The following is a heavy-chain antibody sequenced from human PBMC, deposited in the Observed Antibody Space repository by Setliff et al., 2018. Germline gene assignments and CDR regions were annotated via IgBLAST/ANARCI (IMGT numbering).Heavy chain of an antibody. D-gene: IGHD1-1*01. CDR1: GTSITSGHY. V-gene: IGHV4-38-2*01. J-gene: IGHJ3*01. CDR3: ASPRRDDLDTPFDAFDL. CDR2: IYHRGRT. Sequence: SETLSLTCDVSGTSITSGHYWGWIRQPPGKGLEWIATIYHRGRTYYNPSLDSRVTISLDTSKNQYSLRLRSVTAADTAVYYCASPRRDDLDTPFDAFDLWGQGTKVTVS.